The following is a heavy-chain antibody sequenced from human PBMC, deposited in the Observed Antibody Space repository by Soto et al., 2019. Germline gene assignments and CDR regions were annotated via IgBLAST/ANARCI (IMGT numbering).Heavy chain of an antibody. V-gene: IGHV1-8*01. J-gene: IGHJ5*02. CDR2: MNPNSGNT. Sequence: QVQLVQSGAEVKKPGASVKVSCKASGYTFTSYDINWVRQATGQGLEYLGWMNPNSGNTAYVQKFQGRVTMTWDTSITTAYRELSSLRSEDTAVYFCAGGIKYGAYSRWFDPWGQGTLVTVSS. CDR3: AGGIKYGAYSRWFDP. CDR1: GYTFTSYD. D-gene: IGHD4-17*01.